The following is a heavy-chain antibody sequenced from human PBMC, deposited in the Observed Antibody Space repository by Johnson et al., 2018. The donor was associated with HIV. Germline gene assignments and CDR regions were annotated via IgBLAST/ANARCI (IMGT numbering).Heavy chain of an antibody. J-gene: IGHJ3*02. CDR1: GFTFSSYD. CDR2: IGTAGDT. CDR3: AKDQRGWFIAGAFDI. D-gene: IGHD6-19*01. Sequence: VQLVESGGGLVQPGGSLRLSCAASGFTFSSYDMHWVRQATGKGLEWVSAIGTAGDTYYPGSVKGRFTISRDTAKNVLYLHMNSLRGEDTALYYCAKDQRGWFIAGAFDIWGQGTMVTVSS. V-gene: IGHV3-13*01.